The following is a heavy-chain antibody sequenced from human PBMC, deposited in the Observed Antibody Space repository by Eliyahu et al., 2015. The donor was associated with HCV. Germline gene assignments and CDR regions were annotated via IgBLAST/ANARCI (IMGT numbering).Heavy chain of an antibody. V-gene: IGHV3-15*01. D-gene: IGHD1-7*01. CDR3: TLFHWNYNDAFDI. CDR2: IKSNADGGTV. J-gene: IGHJ3*02. Sequence: EVQLVESGGGLVKPGGSXXLSCAGAGFSFSNAWMXWVXQXPGKGLEXVGRIKSNADGGTVDYAAPVKGRFTISRDDSRNTLYLQLNSLKIEDTGVYYCTLFHWNYNDAFDIWGQGTNITVSS. CDR1: GFSFSNAW.